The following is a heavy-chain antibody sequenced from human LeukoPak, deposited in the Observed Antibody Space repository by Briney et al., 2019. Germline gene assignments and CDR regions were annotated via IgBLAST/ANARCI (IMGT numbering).Heavy chain of an antibody. D-gene: IGHD2-21*02. CDR1: GYTFTGYH. CDR2: INPNSGGT. CDR3: ARAYCGGDCYSEDYYYYYGMDV. V-gene: IGHV1-2*06. Sequence: ASVKVSCKASGYTFTGYHMHWVRQAPGQGLEWMGRINPNSGGTNYAQKFQGRVTMTRDTSISTAYMELSRLRSDDTAVYYCARAYCGGDCYSEDYYYYYGMDVWGQGTTVTVSS. J-gene: IGHJ6*02.